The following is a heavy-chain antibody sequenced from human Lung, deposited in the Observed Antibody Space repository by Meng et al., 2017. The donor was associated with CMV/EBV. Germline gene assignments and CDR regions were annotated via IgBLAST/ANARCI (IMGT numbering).Heavy chain of an antibody. CDR3: ASHRYSGSYYPPDWFDP. J-gene: IGHJ5*02. CDR2: ISSSGSTI. Sequence: GESXKISCAASGFTFSDYYMSWIRQAPGKGLEWVSYISSSGSTIYYADSVKGRFTISRDNAKNSLYLQMNSLSAEDTAVYYCASHRYSGSYYPPDWFDPSGQGXLVTVSS. CDR1: GFTFSDYY. V-gene: IGHV3-11*01. D-gene: IGHD1-26*01.